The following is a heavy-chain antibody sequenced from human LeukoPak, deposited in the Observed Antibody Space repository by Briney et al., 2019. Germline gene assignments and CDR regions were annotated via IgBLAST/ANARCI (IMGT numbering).Heavy chain of an antibody. CDR3: AKTQWKVGATDYFDY. V-gene: IGHV3-23*01. Sequence: PGGSLRLSCAASGFAFNKYAMTWVRQAPRKGLEWVSNISDKGGERHYADSVKGRFTIPRDNSKNTVFLQMDSVRADDTAVYYCAKTQWKVGATDYFDYWGQGILVTVSS. CDR1: GFAFNKYA. CDR2: ISDKGGER. J-gene: IGHJ4*02. D-gene: IGHD1-26*01.